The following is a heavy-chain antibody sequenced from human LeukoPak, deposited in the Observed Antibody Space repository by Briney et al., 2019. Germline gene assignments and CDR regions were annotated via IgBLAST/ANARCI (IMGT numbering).Heavy chain of an antibody. V-gene: IGHV3-23*01. Sequence: GGSLRLSCAASGFTFSTYAMSWVRQAPGKGLEWVSVISGSGGDTYYADSVKGRFTISGDNSKNTVYLQMNSLRAEDTALYYCAKGGVYGDYYFDYWGQGTLVTVSS. D-gene: IGHD4-17*01. J-gene: IGHJ4*02. CDR1: GFTFSTYA. CDR3: AKGGVYGDYYFDY. CDR2: ISGSGGDT.